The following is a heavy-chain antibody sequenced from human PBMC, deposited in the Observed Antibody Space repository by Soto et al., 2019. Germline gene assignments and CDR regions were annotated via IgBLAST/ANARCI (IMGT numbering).Heavy chain of an antibody. V-gene: IGHV1-18*01. J-gene: IGHJ4*02. Sequence: ASVKVSCKASGYTFPLYDISWVRQAPGQGLEWMGRISPYNGNKHYAQKLQGRVTMTTDTSTSTSYMELRSLRSDDTAVYYCARGASRPFDYWDQGTPVTVSS. CDR1: GYTFPLYD. CDR3: ARGASRPFDY. D-gene: IGHD6-6*01. CDR2: ISPYNGNK.